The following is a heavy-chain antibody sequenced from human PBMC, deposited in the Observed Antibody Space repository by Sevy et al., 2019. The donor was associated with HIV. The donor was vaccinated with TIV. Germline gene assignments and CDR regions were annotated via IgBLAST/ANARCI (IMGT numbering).Heavy chain of an antibody. CDR2: IYITGDT. CDR1: GGSINNYY. D-gene: IGHD2-21*02. V-gene: IGHV4-4*07. Sequence: SETLSLTCTVSGGSINNYYWSWIRQPAGKGLEWIGRIYITGDTNYNPSLNSRVTMSVDTSKNQFSLKLKSVTAADTAVYYCARDLVPGVSEGDDAFDIWSQGTMVTVSS. J-gene: IGHJ3*02. CDR3: ARDLVPGVSEGDDAFDI.